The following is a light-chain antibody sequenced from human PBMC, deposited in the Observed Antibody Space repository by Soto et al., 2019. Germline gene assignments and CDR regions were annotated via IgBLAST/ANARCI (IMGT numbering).Light chain of an antibody. Sequence: DIVLTQSPGTLSLSPGETATVSCRATESLITKALAWYQQKPGQAPRLLIYGAFTRAAAIPDRFNGSGSGTDFALTISRLELEDSAVDCCQQYGVSSLTLGTGTKVEI. V-gene: IGKV3-20*01. J-gene: IGKJ3*01. CDR2: GAF. CDR1: ESLITKA. CDR3: QQYGVSSLT.